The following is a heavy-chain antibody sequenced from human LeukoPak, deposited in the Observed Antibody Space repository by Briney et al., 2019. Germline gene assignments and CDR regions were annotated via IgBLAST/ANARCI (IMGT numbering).Heavy chain of an antibody. CDR1: GGSISSSSYY. V-gene: IGHV4-39*07. CDR2: IYYSGST. Sequence: PSETLSLTCTVSGGSISSSSYYWGWIRQPPGKGLEWIGSIYYSGSTYYNPSLKSRVTTSVDTSKNQFSLKLSSVTAADTAVYYCARATYSSSRYPHWYFDLWGRGTLVTVSS. D-gene: IGHD6-13*01. CDR3: ARATYSSSRYPHWYFDL. J-gene: IGHJ2*01.